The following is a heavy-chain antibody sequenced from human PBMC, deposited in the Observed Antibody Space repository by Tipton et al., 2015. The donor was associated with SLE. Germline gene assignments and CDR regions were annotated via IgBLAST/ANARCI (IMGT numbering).Heavy chain of an antibody. CDR3: ARVGSYLGFDY. V-gene: IGHV4-34*12. Sequence: TLSLTCAVYGGSFSGYYWSWIRQPPGKGLEWIGEIIHSGSTNYNPSLKSRVTISVDTSKNQFSLKLSSVTAADTAVYYCARVGSYLGFDYWGQGTLVTVSS. CDR2: IIHSGST. CDR1: GGSFSGYY. J-gene: IGHJ4*02. D-gene: IGHD1-26*01.